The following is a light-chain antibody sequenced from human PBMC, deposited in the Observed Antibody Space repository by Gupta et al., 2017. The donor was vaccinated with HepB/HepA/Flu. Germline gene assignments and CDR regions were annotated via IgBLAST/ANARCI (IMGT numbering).Light chain of an antibody. Sequence: SYELTQSPSVSVAPGQTAKITRGGDSIGSKRVHWYQQKAGQAPVLVMYYDSDRPSGIPERFSGSNPGNTATLAISRVEAGDEADDYCQVWHNGGDVFFGGGTKLTVL. CDR3: QVWHNGGDVF. CDR2: YDS. CDR1: SIGSKR. J-gene: IGLJ2*01. V-gene: IGLV3-21*04.